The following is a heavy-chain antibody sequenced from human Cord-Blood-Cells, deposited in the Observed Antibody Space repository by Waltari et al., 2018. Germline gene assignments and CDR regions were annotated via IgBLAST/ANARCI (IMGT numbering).Heavy chain of an antibody. V-gene: IGHV4-34*01. CDR3: ARAPRTDPGWFDP. Sequence: QVQLQQWGAGLLKPSETLSLTCAVYGGSFSGYYWSWIRQPPGKGLEWIWEINHSGSTNYNPARKSRVTISVDTSKNQFSLKLSSVTAADTAVYYCARAPRTDPGWFDPWGQGTLVTVSS. D-gene: IGHD1-1*01. J-gene: IGHJ5*02. CDR2: INHSGST. CDR1: GGSFSGYY.